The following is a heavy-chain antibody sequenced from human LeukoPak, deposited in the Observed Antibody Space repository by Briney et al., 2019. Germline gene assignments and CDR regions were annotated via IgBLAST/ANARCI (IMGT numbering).Heavy chain of an antibody. CDR1: GFPFGSLP. Sequence: GGPLNLSCEPSGFPFGSLPLGWAGKLPGKGLEWVSAISGSGGSTYYADSVKGRFTISRDNSKNTLYLQMNSLRAEDTAVYYCAKVRSSGWYYFDYWGQGTLVTVSS. CDR2: ISGSGGST. V-gene: IGHV3-23*01. D-gene: IGHD6-19*01. J-gene: IGHJ4*02. CDR3: AKVRSSGWYYFDY.